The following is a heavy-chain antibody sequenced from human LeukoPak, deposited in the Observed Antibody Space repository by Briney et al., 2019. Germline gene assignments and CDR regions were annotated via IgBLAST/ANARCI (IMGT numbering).Heavy chain of an antibody. CDR2: MPYNGNT. Sequence: SETLSLTCTVSGGSISSGGYYWSWIRQHPGEGLEWIGYMPYNGNTYYSPSLKSRVTISVDASKNQFSLKLSSVTAADTAVYHCARALVTSTWPYNWFDPWGQGTLVTVSS. CDR1: GGSISSGGYY. J-gene: IGHJ5*02. V-gene: IGHV4-31*03. CDR3: ARALVTSTWPYNWFDP. D-gene: IGHD6-13*01.